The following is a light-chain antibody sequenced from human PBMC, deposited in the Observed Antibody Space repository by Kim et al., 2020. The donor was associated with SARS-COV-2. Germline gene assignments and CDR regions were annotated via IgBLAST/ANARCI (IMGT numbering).Light chain of an antibody. CDR2: GAS. Sequence: IVMTQSPATLSVSPGERATLSCRASQSVSSNLAWYQQKPGQAPRLLIYGASTRATGIPARFSGSGSGTEFTLTISSLQSEDFAVYYCQQYNNWPQSFGQWTKVDIK. CDR1: QSVSSN. CDR3: QQYNNWPQS. V-gene: IGKV3-15*01. J-gene: IGKJ1*01.